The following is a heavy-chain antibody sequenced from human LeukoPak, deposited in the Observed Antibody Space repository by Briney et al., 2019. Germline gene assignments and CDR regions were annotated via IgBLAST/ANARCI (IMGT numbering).Heavy chain of an antibody. Sequence: GGSLRLPCAASGFTFSSYWMHWVRQAPGKGLVWVSRINSDGSSTSYADSVKGRFTISRDNAKNTLYLQMNSLRAEDTAVYYCARANYATGIVYWGQGTLVTVSS. J-gene: IGHJ4*02. CDR3: ARANYATGIVY. CDR2: INSDGSST. D-gene: IGHD1-14*01. V-gene: IGHV3-74*01. CDR1: GFTFSSYW.